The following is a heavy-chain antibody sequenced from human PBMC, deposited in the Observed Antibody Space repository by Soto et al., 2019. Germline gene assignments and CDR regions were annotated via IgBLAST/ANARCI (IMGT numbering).Heavy chain of an antibody. CDR3: ASASSWYPYYYKDV. CDR2: ISAYNGNT. D-gene: IGHD6-13*01. V-gene: IGHV1-18*01. J-gene: IGHJ6*03. Sequence: AAVKVSCKASGYTFTSYGISWVRQAPGQGLEWMGWISAYNGNTNYAQKLQGRVTMTTDTSTSTAYMELRSLRSDDTAVYYCASASSWYPYYYKDVWGKGTTVTVSS. CDR1: GYTFTSYG.